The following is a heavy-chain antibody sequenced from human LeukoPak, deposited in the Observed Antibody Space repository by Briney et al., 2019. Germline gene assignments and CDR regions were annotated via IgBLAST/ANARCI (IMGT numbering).Heavy chain of an antibody. V-gene: IGHV3-66*01. J-gene: IGHJ4*02. CDR2: IYSGGST. Sequence: GGSLRLSCAASGFTVSSNYMRWVRPAPGKGLEWVSVIYSGGSTYYADSVKGRFTISRDNSKKTLYLPMNSLRAEDTAVYYCAREPHSGSYYYDYWGQGTLVTVSS. CDR3: AREPHSGSYYYDY. CDR1: GFTVSSNY. D-gene: IGHD1-26*01.